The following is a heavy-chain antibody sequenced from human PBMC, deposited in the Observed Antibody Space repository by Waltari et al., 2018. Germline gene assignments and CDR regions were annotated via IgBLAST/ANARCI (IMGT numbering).Heavy chain of an antibody. CDR2: ISPTGST. J-gene: IGHJ4*02. Sequence: QVQLKESGPGLVKPSETLSLTCSVSDDSVSSYYWSWIRQPAGKGLEWIGRISPTGSTAYKPSLKSRLSITVDTSKNHFSLKLSSVTAADTAVYYCARAVPHLRPYFDYWGQGTLVTVSS. CDR1: DDSVSSYY. CDR3: ARAVPHLRPYFDY. V-gene: IGHV4-4*07. D-gene: IGHD3-16*01.